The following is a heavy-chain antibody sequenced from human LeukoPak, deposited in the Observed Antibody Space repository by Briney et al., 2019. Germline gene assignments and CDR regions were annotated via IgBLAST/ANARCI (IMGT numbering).Heavy chain of an antibody. V-gene: IGHV4-34*01. CDR3: ARWPQRRGWFDP. CDR1: GGSFSGYY. CDR2: INHSGST. Sequence: KPSETLSLTCAVYGGSFSGYYWSWIRQPPGKGLEWLGEINHSGSTNYNPSLKSRVTISVDTSKNQFSLKLSSVTAADTAVYYCARWPQRRGWFDPWGQGTLVTVSS. J-gene: IGHJ5*02. D-gene: IGHD2-2*01.